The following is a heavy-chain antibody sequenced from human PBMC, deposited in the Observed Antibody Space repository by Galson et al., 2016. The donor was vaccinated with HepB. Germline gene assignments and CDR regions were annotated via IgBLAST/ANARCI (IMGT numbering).Heavy chain of an antibody. CDR3: ATDGVAILLANQ. V-gene: IGHV3-15*01. CDR2: IKSKADGGTT. D-gene: IGHD2-21*01. J-gene: IGHJ4*02. CDR1: GFTFRGAW. Sequence: SLRLSCAASGFTFRGAWMSWVRQAPGKGLEWVGRIKSKADGGTTAYAAPVNGRFIISRDDSKNTLYLQLNGLKTEDTAVYYCATDGVAILLANQWGQGTLVTVSS.